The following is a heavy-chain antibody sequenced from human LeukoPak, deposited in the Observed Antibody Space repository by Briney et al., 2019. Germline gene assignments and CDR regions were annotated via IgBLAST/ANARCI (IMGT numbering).Heavy chain of an antibody. Sequence: PGESLNISFQGSGYGFTYSWIGWVRPIPGKGPEWMGIVFPDDSDTRHRAPLQGHDTFSTHKSIRAAYLQWSSLRASHSPLFYCARCPAVGARGCYGMDVWGQGTTVTVSS. D-gene: IGHD1-26*01. CDR1: GYGFTYSW. CDR2: VFPDDSDT. CDR3: ARCPAVGARGCYGMDV. V-gene: IGHV5-51*01. J-gene: IGHJ6*02.